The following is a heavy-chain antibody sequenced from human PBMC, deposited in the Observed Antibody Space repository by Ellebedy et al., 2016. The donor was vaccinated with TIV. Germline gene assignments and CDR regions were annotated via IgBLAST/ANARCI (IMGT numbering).Heavy chain of an antibody. D-gene: IGHD1-26*01. Sequence: GGSLRLXCVASGFTFNDYYMSWVRQAPGKGLELVSYISSNTTYRIYARSVKGRFTISRDNTKNAMYLQMNSLRAEDTAMYYCANLLKWEDYWGQGTLVIVSS. V-gene: IGHV3-11*03. J-gene: IGHJ4*02. CDR2: ISSNTTYR. CDR1: GFTFNDYY. CDR3: ANLLKWEDY.